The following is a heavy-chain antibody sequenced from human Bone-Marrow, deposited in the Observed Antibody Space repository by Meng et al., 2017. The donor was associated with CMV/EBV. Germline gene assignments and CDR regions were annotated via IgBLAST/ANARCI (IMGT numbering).Heavy chain of an antibody. V-gene: IGHV2-70D*14. CDR2: SDWDDDK. J-gene: IGHJ3*02. D-gene: IGHD3-3*01. CDR1: GFSLRSSGMR. Sequence: SGATLVKPTGSLTLTCTFSGFSLRSSGMRESWIRQPPGKALKWLARSDWDDDKFYSTSLKTRLTISKDISKNQVVLTMTNMDPVDTTKYYCARIRWSSDAFDIWGQGTMVTVSS. CDR3: ARIRWSSDAFDI.